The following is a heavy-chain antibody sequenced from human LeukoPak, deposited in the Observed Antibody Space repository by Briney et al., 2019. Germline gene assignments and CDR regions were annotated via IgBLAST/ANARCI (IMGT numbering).Heavy chain of an antibody. D-gene: IGHD7-27*01. J-gene: IGHJ4*02. CDR3: AIGGWGYHY. CDR1: GFTFSDYY. Sequence: GGSLRLSCAASGFTFSDYYMTWIRQAPGKGLEWVSAINSGGTYTYYADSVKGRFTISRDNAKNSLFLLMNSLRAEDTAVYFCAIGGWGYHYWGQGTLVTVSS. CDR2: INSGGTYT. V-gene: IGHV3-11*06.